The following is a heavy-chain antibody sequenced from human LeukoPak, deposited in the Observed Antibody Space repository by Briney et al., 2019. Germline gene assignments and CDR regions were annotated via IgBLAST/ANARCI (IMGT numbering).Heavy chain of an antibody. CDR3: AKKGTTVAGNTWFDP. V-gene: IGHV3-23*01. Sequence: GGSLRLSCSASGFTFSSYAMCWVRQAPAKGLEWVSILGIDGHTTYYADSVKGRFTISRDNSKNTLYLQMNSLRDEDTAVYYCAKKGTTVAGNTWFDPWGQGTLVAVSS. J-gene: IGHJ5*02. CDR1: GFTFSSYA. CDR2: LGIDGHTT. D-gene: IGHD6-19*01.